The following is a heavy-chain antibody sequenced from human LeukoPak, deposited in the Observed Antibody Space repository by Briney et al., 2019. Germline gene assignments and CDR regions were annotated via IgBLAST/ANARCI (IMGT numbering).Heavy chain of an antibody. CDR1: RFTFSSYA. Sequence: PGGSLRLSCAASRFTFSSYAMSWVRQAPGKGLEWVSTINTSGGTFYADSAKGRFTISRDNSKNTLYLQMNSLRAEDTAVYYCAKRGVGATTTTRLYYFDCWGQGTLVTVSS. V-gene: IGHV3-23*01. J-gene: IGHJ4*02. D-gene: IGHD1-26*01. CDR2: INTSGGT. CDR3: AKRGVGATTTTRLYYFDC.